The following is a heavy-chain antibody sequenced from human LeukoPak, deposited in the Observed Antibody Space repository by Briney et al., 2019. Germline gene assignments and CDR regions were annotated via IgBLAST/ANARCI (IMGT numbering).Heavy chain of an antibody. V-gene: IGHV1-2*02. CDR2: INPNSGGT. D-gene: IGHD6-13*01. CDR1: GYTFTGYY. Sequence: GASVEVSCKASGYTFTGYYMHWVRQAPGQGLEWMGWINPNSGGTNYAQKFQGRVTMTRDTSISTAYMELSRLRSDDTAVYYCARGKYSSSWYGSYFDYWGQGTLVTVSS. J-gene: IGHJ4*02. CDR3: ARGKYSSSWYGSYFDY.